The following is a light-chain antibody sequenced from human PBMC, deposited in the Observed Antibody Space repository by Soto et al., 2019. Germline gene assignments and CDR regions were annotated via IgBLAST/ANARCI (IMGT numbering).Light chain of an antibody. J-gene: IGKJ1*01. CDR3: QQDGGSPQT. Sequence: EIVLTQSPGTLSLSPGERATLSCRDSQSVSSYLAWYQRKPGHAPRLLIYGASTRATGIPDRFSGSGSGTDFTLTISRLEPEDFAVYYCQQDGGSPQTFGQATKVEIK. CDR2: GAS. V-gene: IGKV3-20*01. CDR1: QSVSSY.